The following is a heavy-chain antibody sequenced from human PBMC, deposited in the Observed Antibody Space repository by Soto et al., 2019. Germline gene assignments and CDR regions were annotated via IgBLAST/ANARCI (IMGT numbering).Heavy chain of an antibody. D-gene: IGHD3-3*01. Sequence: TSETLSLTCAVYGGSFSGYYWSWIRQPPGKGLEWIGKINHSGSTNYNPSLKSRVTISVDTSKNQFSLKLSSVTAADTAVYYCARGGLPTYDFWSGYYSNWGQGTLVTVSS. V-gene: IGHV4-34*01. CDR1: GGSFSGYY. CDR3: ARGGLPTYDFWSGYYSN. J-gene: IGHJ4*02. CDR2: INHSGST.